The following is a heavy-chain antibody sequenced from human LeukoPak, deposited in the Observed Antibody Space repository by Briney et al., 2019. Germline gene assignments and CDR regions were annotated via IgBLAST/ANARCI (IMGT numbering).Heavy chain of an antibody. CDR3: ARDPRTGSPDYFDY. J-gene: IGHJ4*02. CDR2: IGYDGRFK. CDR1: GFTFSSYS. Sequence: GGSLRLSCAASGFTFSSYSMNWVRQAPGKGLEWVAVIGYDGRFKFHSDSVKGRFTISRDDSKNTLYLQMNSLRPEDTAVYYCARDPRTGSPDYFDYWGQGTLVTVST. D-gene: IGHD3-10*01. V-gene: IGHV3-30*03.